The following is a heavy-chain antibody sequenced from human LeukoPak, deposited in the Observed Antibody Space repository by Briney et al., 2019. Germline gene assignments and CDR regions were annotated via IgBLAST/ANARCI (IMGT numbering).Heavy chain of an antibody. CDR1: GFNFSSYA. CDR2: TSYDGNKK. Sequence: GGSLRLSCAASGFNFSSYAMHWVRQAPGKGLDWVAFTSYDGNKKFYADSVKGRFTISRDNSENTLYLQMNSLRAEDTAVYYYARGDFGEYGFFDYWGQGTLVSVSS. CDR3: ARGDFGEYGFFDY. V-gene: IGHV3-30-3*01. D-gene: IGHD4-17*01. J-gene: IGHJ4*02.